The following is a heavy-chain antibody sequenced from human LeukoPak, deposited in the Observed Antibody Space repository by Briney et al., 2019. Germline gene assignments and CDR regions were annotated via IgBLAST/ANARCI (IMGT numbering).Heavy chain of an antibody. J-gene: IGHJ6*03. CDR2: INPNSGGT. CDR1: GYTFTGYY. Sequence: ASVKVSCKASGYTFTGYYMHWVRQAPGQGLGWMGWINPNSGGTNYAQKFQGRVTMTRDTSISTAYMELSRLRSDDTAVYYCARDTARITIFGVAKYMDVWGKGTTVTVSS. CDR3: ARDTARITIFGVAKYMDV. D-gene: IGHD3-3*01. V-gene: IGHV1-2*02.